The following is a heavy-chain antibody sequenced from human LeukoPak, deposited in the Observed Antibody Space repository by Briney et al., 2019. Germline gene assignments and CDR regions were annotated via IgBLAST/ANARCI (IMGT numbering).Heavy chain of an antibody. J-gene: IGHJ1*01. CDR3: ARDSEYYDSSGYYYDLQR. Sequence: GASVKVSCKASGYTFTGYYMHWVRQAPGQGLEWMGRINPNSGGTNYAQKFQGRVTMTRDTSISTAYMELSRLRSDDTAVYYCARDSEYYDSSGYYYDLQRWGQGTLVTVSS. CDR1: GYTFTGYY. D-gene: IGHD3-22*01. CDR2: INPNSGGT. V-gene: IGHV1-2*06.